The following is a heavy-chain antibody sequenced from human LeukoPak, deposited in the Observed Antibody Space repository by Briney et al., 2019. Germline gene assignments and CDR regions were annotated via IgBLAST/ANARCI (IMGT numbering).Heavy chain of an antibody. CDR2: IYYSGST. CDR1: GGSFSGYY. CDR3: ARGGSYYVSASAFDI. J-gene: IGHJ3*02. D-gene: IGHD1-26*01. Sequence: SETLSLTCAVYGGSFSGYYWSWIRQPPGKGLEWIGYIYYSGSTNYNPSLKSRVTISVDTSKNQFSLKLSSVTAADTAVYYCARGGSYYVSASAFDIWGQGTVVTVSS. V-gene: IGHV4-59*01.